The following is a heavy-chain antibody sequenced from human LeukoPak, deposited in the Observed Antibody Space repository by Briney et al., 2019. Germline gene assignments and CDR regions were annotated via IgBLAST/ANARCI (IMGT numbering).Heavy chain of an antibody. J-gene: IGHJ4*02. D-gene: IGHD3-3*01. CDR3: AGHFGAWHYFDY. V-gene: IGHV3-30*04. CDR1: GFTFSSYA. Sequence: PGRSLRLSCAASGFTFSSYAMHWVRQAPGKGLEWVAVISYDGSNKYSTDSVKGRFTISRDNSKNTLYLQMNSLRPEDTAVYYCAGHFGAWHYFDYWGQGTLVTVSS. CDR2: ISYDGSNK.